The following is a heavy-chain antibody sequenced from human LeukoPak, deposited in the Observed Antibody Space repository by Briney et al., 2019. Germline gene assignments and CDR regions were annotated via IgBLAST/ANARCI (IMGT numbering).Heavy chain of an antibody. CDR2: INHSGST. V-gene: IGHV4-34*01. D-gene: IGHD2-2*01. CDR1: AWFFSGYY. CDR3: ARDRYCSSSSCYPDAFDI. Sequence: SETLSLTCAVYAWFFSGYYWSWIRQPPGKGLEWIGEINHSGSTNYNPSLKSRVTISVDTSKNQFSLKLSSVTAADTAVYYCARDRYCSSSSCYPDAFDIWGQGTMVTVSS. J-gene: IGHJ3*02.